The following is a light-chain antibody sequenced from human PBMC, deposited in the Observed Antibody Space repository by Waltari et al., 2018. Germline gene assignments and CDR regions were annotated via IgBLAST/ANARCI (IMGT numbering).Light chain of an antibody. Sequence: QSVLPKPPSASGTSGPRVTIPCSGDNSNIGPHSVDWYQQFPGPAPKLLIYRDDQRPSGVPDRFSGSKSGTSASLAISGLLSEDEADYYCAAWDDSLNGYVFATGTKVTVL. CDR1: NSNIGPHS. J-gene: IGLJ1*01. V-gene: IGLV1-44*01. CDR3: AAWDDSLNGYV. CDR2: RDD.